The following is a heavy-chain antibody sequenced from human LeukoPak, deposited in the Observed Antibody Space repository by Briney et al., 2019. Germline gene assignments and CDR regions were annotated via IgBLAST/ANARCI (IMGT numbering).Heavy chain of an antibody. CDR2: IWYDGSNK. V-gene: IGHV3-33*06. CDR1: GLTFSSYG. Sequence: GRSLRLSCAASGLTFSSYGMHWVRQAPGKGLEWVAVIWYDGSNKYYADSVKGRFTISRDNSKNTLYLQMNSLRAEDTAVYYCAKVEHQYDYDSSGRGYYYYMYVWGKGTTVTVSS. J-gene: IGHJ6*03. CDR3: AKVEHQYDYDSSGRGYYYYMYV. D-gene: IGHD3-22*01.